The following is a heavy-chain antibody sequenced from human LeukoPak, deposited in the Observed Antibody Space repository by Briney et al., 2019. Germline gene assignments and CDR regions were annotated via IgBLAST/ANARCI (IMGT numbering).Heavy chain of an antibody. J-gene: IGHJ5*02. CDR3: ARGYCSGPGCYPGGLWFEP. V-gene: IGHV4-59*11. Sequence: SETLSLTCTVAGGSISGHYWSWIRQPPGRGLELIGYIYYSGSTNYNPSLQSRVTISVDTSKNQFSLKLTSVTAADTAVYYCARGYCSGPGCYPGGLWFEPCGQGTLVIVSS. D-gene: IGHD2-15*01. CDR1: GGSISGHY. CDR2: IYYSGST.